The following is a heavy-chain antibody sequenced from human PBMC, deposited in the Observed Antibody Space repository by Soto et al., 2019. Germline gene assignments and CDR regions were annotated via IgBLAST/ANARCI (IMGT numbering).Heavy chain of an antibody. CDR2: INDDGIST. CDR1: GFTFSMYW. D-gene: IGHD1-1*01. Sequence: PGGSLRLSCAASGFTFSMYWMHWVRQFPGKGPEWVSRINDDGISTNYADSVKGRFTISRDNAKNTLYLQMNALRVEDTAVYYCTRGPRSTSTGTGAFWGQGTPVTVSS. CDR3: TRGPRSTSTGTGAF. V-gene: IGHV3-74*01. J-gene: IGHJ4*02.